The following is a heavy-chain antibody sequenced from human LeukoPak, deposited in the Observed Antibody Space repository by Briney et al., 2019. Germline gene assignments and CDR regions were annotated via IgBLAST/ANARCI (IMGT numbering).Heavy chain of an antibody. CDR1: GGSVHTAVYY. V-gene: IGHV4-39*06. Sequence: SDTLSLTCTVSGGSVHTAVYYWGWIRQPPGKGLERIGSIYNSVSTYYNPSLKSRLTISVDTSKNQIALNLTSVTAADTAVYYCARINTAYDRSFDYWGQGTLVTVSS. CDR3: ARINTAYDRSFDY. CDR2: IYNSVST. D-gene: IGHD5-12*01. J-gene: IGHJ4*02.